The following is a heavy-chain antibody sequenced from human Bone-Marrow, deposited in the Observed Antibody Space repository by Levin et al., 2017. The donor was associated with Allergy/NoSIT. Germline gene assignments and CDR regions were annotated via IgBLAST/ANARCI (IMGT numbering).Heavy chain of an antibody. J-gene: IGHJ6*03. CDR2: IYHSGST. CDR1: GGSITSSNW. CDR3: AREATGWIRLNYYFYMDV. Sequence: SETLSLTCAVSGGSITSSNWWSWVRQSPGMGLEWIGEIYHSGSTNYNPSLKSRGTISVDKSKNQFSLKLTSVTAADTAVYYCAREATGWIRLNYYFYMDVWGKGTTVTVSS. D-gene: IGHD6-19*01. V-gene: IGHV4-4*02.